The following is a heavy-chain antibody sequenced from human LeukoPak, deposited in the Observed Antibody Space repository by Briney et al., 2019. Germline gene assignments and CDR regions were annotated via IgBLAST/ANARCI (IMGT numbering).Heavy chain of an antibody. CDR1: GFTFSSYA. Sequence: GRSLRLSCAASGFTFSSYAMSWVRQAPGKGLEWVSAISGSGGSTYYADSVKGRFTISRDNSKTTVYLQMNSLRAEDTAVYYCAREGDTSSSLYYYYYMDVWGKGTTVTVSS. D-gene: IGHD6-6*01. V-gene: IGHV3-23*01. CDR3: AREGDTSSSLYYYYYMDV. J-gene: IGHJ6*03. CDR2: ISGSGGST.